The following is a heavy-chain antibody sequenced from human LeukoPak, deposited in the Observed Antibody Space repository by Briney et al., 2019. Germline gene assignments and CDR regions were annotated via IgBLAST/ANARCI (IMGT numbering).Heavy chain of an antibody. CDR1: GYTFSSCG. V-gene: IGHV1-18*01. CDR2: ISPYNGNT. CDR3: ARGGVGDCSGGSCPFNWFDP. J-gene: IGHJ5*02. D-gene: IGHD2-15*01. Sequence: ASVKVSCKASGYTFSSCGITWVRQAPGQGLEWMGWISPYNGNTDYAPKLQGRVTMTTDTSTSTAYMELRSLRSDDTAVYYCARGGVGDCSGGSCPFNWFDPWGQGTLVTVYS.